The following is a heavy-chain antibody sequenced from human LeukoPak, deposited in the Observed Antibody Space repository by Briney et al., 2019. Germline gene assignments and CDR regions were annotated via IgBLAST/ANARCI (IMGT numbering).Heavy chain of an antibody. Sequence: SETLSLTCTVAGGSINTFCWSWIRQPPGKGLEWIGYVYYSGRTNYNPSLKSRVAISVDTSKNQFYLKLSSVTAADTAVYYCAKTKWELDAFDIWGQGTMVTVSS. CDR2: VYYSGRT. V-gene: IGHV4-59*01. D-gene: IGHD1-26*01. J-gene: IGHJ3*02. CDR3: AKTKWELDAFDI. CDR1: GGSINTFC.